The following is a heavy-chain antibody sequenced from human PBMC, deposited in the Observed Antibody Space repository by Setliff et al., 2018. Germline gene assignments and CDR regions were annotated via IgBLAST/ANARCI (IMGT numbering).Heavy chain of an antibody. CDR2: IFQSGIT. D-gene: IGHD5-12*01. CDR1: GFSITNGYY. V-gene: IGHV4-38-2*01. J-gene: IGHJ4*02. CDR3: VRVGGLLVATMPFDY. Sequence: PSETLSLTCAVSGFSITNGYYWGWIRQSPGKQLEWIGNIFQSGITFYNPSLKSRVTISLDPSQNQFSLKLRSVTAADTAVYFCVRVGGLLVATMPFDYWGPGTLVTVSS.